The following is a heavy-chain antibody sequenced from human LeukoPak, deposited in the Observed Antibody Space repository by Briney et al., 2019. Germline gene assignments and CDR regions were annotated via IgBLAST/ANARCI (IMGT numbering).Heavy chain of an antibody. CDR1: GFTFSSYS. CDR2: ISSSSSTI. V-gene: IGHV3-48*01. Sequence: GGSLRLSCAASGFTFSSYSMNWVRQAPGKGLEWDSYISSSSSTIYYADSVKGRFTISRDNAKNSLYLQMNSLRAEDTAVYYCARVLDFDWLLPADYWGQGTLVTVSS. CDR3: ARVLDFDWLLPADY. D-gene: IGHD3-9*01. J-gene: IGHJ4*02.